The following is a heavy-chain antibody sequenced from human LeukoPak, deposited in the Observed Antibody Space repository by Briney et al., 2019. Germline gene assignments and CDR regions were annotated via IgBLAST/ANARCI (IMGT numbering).Heavy chain of an antibody. J-gene: IGHJ4*02. CDR3: ARAGSSYPFDY. CDR2: IYHSGST. Sequence: SETLSLTCTVSGGSISSGYYWGWIQQPPGKGLEWIGSIYHSGSTYYNPSLKSRVTISVDTSKNQFSLKLSSVTAADTAVYYCARAGSSYPFDYWGQGTLVTVSS. CDR1: GGSISSGYY. D-gene: IGHD6-6*01. V-gene: IGHV4-38-2*02.